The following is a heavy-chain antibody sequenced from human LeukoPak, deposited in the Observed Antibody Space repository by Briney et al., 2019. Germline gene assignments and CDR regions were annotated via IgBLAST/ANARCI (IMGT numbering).Heavy chain of an antibody. CDR3: TRFRQVAVAGTPHFEY. V-gene: IGHV1-2*02. CDR2: INPNSGGT. D-gene: IGHD6-19*01. Sequence: ASVKVSCKASGYTFTDYHIHWVRQAPGQGLEWMGWINPNSGGTNYAEKFHGRLTTTRRTSTSTAFMELSGLRSDETAVYYCTRFRQVAVAGTPHFEYRGKGAMVS. CDR1: GYTFTDYH. J-gene: IGHJ4*02.